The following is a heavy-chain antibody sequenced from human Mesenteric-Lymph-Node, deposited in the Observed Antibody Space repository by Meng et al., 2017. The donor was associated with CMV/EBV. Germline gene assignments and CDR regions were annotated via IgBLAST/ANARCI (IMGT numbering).Heavy chain of an antibody. D-gene: IGHD4-17*01. Sequence: GGSLRLSCAASGFTITNYEMNWIRQAPGKGLEWLSYISSSASTIFYADSVKGRFTISRDNSKNSLFLQMSTLRAEDTAVYYCASRLRSAWGLDNWGQGTLVTVSS. CDR3: ASRLRSAWGLDN. V-gene: IGHV3-48*03. CDR2: ISSSASTI. CDR1: GFTITNYE. J-gene: IGHJ4*02.